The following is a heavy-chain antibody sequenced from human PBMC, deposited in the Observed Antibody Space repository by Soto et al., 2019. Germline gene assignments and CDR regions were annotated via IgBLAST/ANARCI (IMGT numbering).Heavy chain of an antibody. CDR2: IIPIFGTA. CDR1: GGTFSSYA. J-gene: IGHJ4*02. CDR3: AKEIPGLWFYAAAGTEPIDF. D-gene: IGHD6-13*01. Sequence: GASVKVSCKASGGTFSSYAISWVRQAPGQGLEWMGGIIPIFGTANYAQKFQGRVTITADESTSTAYMELSSLRSEDTAVYYCAKEIPGLWFYAAAGTEPIDFWGQGTLVTVSS. V-gene: IGHV1-69*13.